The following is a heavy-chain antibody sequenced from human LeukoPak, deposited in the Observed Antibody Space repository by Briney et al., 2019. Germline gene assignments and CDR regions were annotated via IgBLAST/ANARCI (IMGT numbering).Heavy chain of an antibody. Sequence: PSETLSLTCTVSGGSISSSSYYWGWIRQPPGKGLEWIGSIYYSGSTYYNPSLKSRVTISVDTSKNQFSLKLSSVTAADTAVYYCDVLLRIPRPSTDMDVWGQGTTVTVSS. CDR1: GGSISSSSYY. CDR3: DVLLRIPRPSTDMDV. D-gene: IGHD3-10*01. J-gene: IGHJ6*02. CDR2: IYYSGST. V-gene: IGHV4-39*01.